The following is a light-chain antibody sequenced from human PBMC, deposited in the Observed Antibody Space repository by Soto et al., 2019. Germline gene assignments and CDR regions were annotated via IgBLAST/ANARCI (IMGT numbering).Light chain of an antibody. CDR2: DAS. CDR3: QQFSSYPLT. CDR1: QSVSSN. Sequence: EVVLTQSPATLSVSPGERATLSCRASQSVSSNLAWYQQKPGQAPRLLIYDASSRATGAPDRFSGGGSGTDFTLTISRLEPEDFAVYYCQQFSSYPLTFGGGTKVDIK. V-gene: IGKV3-20*01. J-gene: IGKJ4*01.